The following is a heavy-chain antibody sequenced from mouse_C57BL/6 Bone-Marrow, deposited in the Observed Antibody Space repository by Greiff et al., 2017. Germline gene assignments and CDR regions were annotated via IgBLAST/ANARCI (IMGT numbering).Heavy chain of an antibody. Sequence: QVQLPQSGPELVKPGASVKLSCKASGYTFTSYDINWVKQRPGPGLEWIGWIYPRDGSTKYNEKFKGKATLTVDTSSSTAYMELHSLTSEDSAVYFCARDYGSSYWYFDVWGTGTTVTVSS. J-gene: IGHJ1*03. CDR3: ARDYGSSYWYFDV. V-gene: IGHV1-85*01. CDR1: GYTFTSYD. D-gene: IGHD1-1*01. CDR2: IYPRDGST.